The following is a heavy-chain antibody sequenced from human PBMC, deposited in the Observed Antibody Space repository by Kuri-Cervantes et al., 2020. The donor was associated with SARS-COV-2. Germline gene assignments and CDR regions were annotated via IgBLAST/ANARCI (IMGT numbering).Heavy chain of an antibody. J-gene: IGHJ4*02. CDR1: GGSISSYY. Sequence: ESLKISCTVSGGSISSYYWSWIRQPPGKGLEWVGYIYYSGSTNYNPSLKSRVTISVDTSKNQFSLKLSSVTAADTAVYYCARAGYYFDYWGQGTLVTVPS. CDR2: IYYSGST. CDR3: ARAGYYFDY. V-gene: IGHV4-59*01.